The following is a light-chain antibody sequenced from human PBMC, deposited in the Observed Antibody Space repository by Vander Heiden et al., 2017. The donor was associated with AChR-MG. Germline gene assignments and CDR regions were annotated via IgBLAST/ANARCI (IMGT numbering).Light chain of an antibody. CDR3: QQTDSVPWT. Sequence: DIQMTQSPSSLSASVGDRVTITCRTSQNISRHLNWYQHKSGKAPNLLIYAASTLQRGVPSGFSGSGSGTDFTLTIRSLRTEDFATDFCQQTDSVPWTFGQGTKVDI. CDR2: AAS. J-gene: IGKJ1*01. V-gene: IGKV1-39*01. CDR1: QNISRH.